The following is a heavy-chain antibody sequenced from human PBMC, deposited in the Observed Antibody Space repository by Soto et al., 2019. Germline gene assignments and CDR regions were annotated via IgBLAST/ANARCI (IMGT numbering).Heavy chain of an antibody. Sequence: EVQLVESGGGLVKPGGSLRLSCTVSGFIVSSAWMNWVRQAPGKGLEWVGRIKRKIDGGTTDYAAPVQGRFTISLEDSKNMLYLQMESLRTEDTAVYYCTTAPLRALTEDTARSWGQGTLVTVSS. CDR1: GFIVSSAW. CDR2: IKRKIDGGTT. CDR3: TTAPLRALTEDTARS. J-gene: IGHJ5*02. D-gene: IGHD2-21*02. V-gene: IGHV3-15*07.